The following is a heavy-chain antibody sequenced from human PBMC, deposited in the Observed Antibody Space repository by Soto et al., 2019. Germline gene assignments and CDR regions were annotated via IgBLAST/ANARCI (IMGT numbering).Heavy chain of an antibody. CDR3: ARGERKDDFWSGLPSSGYYYMDV. J-gene: IGHJ6*03. Sequence: GGSLRLSCAASGFTFSSYSMNWVRQAPGKGLEWVSSISSSSSYIYYADSVKGRFTISRDNAKNSLYLQMNSLRAEDTAVYYCARGERKDDFWSGLPSSGYYYMDVWGKGTTVTVSS. D-gene: IGHD3-3*01. CDR2: ISSSSSYI. CDR1: GFTFSSYS. V-gene: IGHV3-21*01.